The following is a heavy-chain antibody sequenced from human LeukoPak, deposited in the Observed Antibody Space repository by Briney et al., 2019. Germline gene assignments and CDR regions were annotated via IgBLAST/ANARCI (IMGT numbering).Heavy chain of an antibody. D-gene: IGHD4-17*01. Sequence: PGGSLRPSCAASGFTFSSYSMNWVRQAPGKGLEWVSSISSSSSYIYYADSMKGRFTISRDNAKNSLYLQMNSLRAEDTAVYYCARESDDYGDTNLDYWGQGTLVTVSS. CDR1: GFTFSSYS. CDR2: ISSSSSYI. CDR3: ARESDDYGDTNLDY. J-gene: IGHJ4*02. V-gene: IGHV3-21*01.